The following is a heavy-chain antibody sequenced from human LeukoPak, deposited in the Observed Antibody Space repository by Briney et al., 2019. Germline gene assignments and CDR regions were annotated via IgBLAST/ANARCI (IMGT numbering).Heavy chain of an antibody. J-gene: IGHJ5*02. Sequence: PSETLSLTCAVYGGSFSGYYWSWIRQPPGKGLEWIGEINHSGSTNYNPSLKSRVTISVDTSKNQFSLKLSSVTAADTAVYYCARARIAAAGTWFDPWGQGTLVTVSS. V-gene: IGHV4-34*01. CDR3: ARARIAAAGTWFDP. CDR1: GGSFSGYY. CDR2: INHSGST. D-gene: IGHD6-13*01.